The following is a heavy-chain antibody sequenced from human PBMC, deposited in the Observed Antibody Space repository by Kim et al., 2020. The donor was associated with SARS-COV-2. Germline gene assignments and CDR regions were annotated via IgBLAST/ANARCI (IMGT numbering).Heavy chain of an antibody. Sequence: SPDGSEKYYVDSAKGRFTISRDNAKISLNLQMNSLRAEDTAVYYCARSIDYWGQGILVTVSS. J-gene: IGHJ4*02. CDR3: ARSIDY. CDR2: SPDGSEK. D-gene: IGHD2-21*01. V-gene: IGHV3-7*01.